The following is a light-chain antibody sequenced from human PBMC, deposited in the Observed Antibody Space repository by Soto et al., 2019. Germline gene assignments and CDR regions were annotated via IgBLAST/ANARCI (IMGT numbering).Light chain of an antibody. J-gene: IGKJ5*01. Sequence: EIVKTQSPATLSVSPGERATLSCRASHSISDTLAWYQQKPGQAPRLLIFGSSTRAPGIPARFSGSGSGTEFTLTISSLQSEDFAVYYCQQYNNWPFITFGQGTRLGIK. CDR3: QQYNNWPFIT. CDR2: GSS. V-gene: IGKV3-15*01. CDR1: HSISDT.